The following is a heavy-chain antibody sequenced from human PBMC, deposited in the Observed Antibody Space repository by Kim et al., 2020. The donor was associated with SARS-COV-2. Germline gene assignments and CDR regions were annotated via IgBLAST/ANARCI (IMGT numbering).Heavy chain of an antibody. D-gene: IGHD6-13*01. V-gene: IGHV3-33*05. J-gene: IGHJ4*02. CDR3: ARDQSAGYSSSWNDY. CDR2: ISYDGSNK. Sequence: GGSRRLSCAASGFTFSSYGMHWVRQAPGKGLEWVAVISYDGSNKYYADSVKGRFTISRDNSKNTLYLQMNSLRAEDTAVYYCARDQSAGYSSSWNDYWGQGTLVTVSS. CDR1: GFTFSSYG.